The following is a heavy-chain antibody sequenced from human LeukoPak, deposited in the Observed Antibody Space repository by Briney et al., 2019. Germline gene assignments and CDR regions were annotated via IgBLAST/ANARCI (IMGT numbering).Heavy chain of an antibody. J-gene: IGHJ5*02. CDR3: ARSTYYYGSSGYSMRPYYWFDP. CDR1: GGSISSYY. V-gene: IGHV4-59*01. D-gene: IGHD3-22*01. CDR2: IYYSGST. Sequence: SETLSLTCTVSGGSISSYYWSWIRQPPGQGLEWSGYIYYSGSTNYNPSLKSRVTISVDTSKNQFSLKLSSVTAADTAVYYCARSTYYYGSSGYSMRPYYWFDPWGQGTLVTVSS.